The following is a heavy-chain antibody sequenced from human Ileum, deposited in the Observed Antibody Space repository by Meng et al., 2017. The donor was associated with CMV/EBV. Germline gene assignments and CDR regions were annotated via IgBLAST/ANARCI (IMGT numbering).Heavy chain of an antibody. D-gene: IGHD3-16*02. J-gene: IGHJ4*02. CDR1: GFTFDDYA. V-gene: IGHV3-9*01. CDR2: ISWNSGSI. CDR3: AKGQGELSLYRIHSFDY. Sequence: SLKISCAASGFTFDDYAMHWVRQAPGKGLEWVSGISWNSGSIGYADSVKGRFTISRDNAKNSLYLQMNSLRAEDTALYYCAKGQGELSLYRIHSFDYWDQGTLVTVSS.